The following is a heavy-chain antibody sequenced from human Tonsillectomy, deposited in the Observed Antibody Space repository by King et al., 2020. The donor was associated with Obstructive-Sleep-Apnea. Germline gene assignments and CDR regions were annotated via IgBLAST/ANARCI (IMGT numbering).Heavy chain of an antibody. CDR3: ARDLGYSYGIDY. CDR1: GDSISTYY. Sequence: VQLQESGPGLVKPSETLSLTCTASGDSISTYYWSWIRQPPGKGLEWIGYIYYSGSTSYNASLKSRVTISVDTSKNQFSLKLRSVTAADTAVYYCARDLGYSYGIDYWGQGTLVTVSS. J-gene: IGHJ4*02. D-gene: IGHD5-18*01. CDR2: IYYSGST. V-gene: IGHV4-59*01.